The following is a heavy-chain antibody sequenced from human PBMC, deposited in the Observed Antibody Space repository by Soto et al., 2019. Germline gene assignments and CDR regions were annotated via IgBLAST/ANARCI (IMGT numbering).Heavy chain of an antibody. CDR3: ARDDRLSWGAVAGRGAFDI. D-gene: IGHD6-19*01. J-gene: IGHJ3*02. CDR2: ISYDGSNK. CDR1: GFTFSSYA. V-gene: IGHV3-30-3*01. Sequence: QVQLVESGGGVVQPVRSLRLSCAASGFTFSSYAMHWVRQAPGKGLEWVAVISYDGSNKYYADSVKGRFTISRDNSKNTLYLQMNSLRAEDTAVYYCARDDRLSWGAVAGRGAFDIWGQGTMVTVSS.